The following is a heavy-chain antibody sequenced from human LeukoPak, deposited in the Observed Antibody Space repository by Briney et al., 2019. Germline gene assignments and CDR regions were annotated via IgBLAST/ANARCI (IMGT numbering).Heavy chain of an antibody. CDR1: GFTFSDYY. J-gene: IGHJ6*02. CDR2: ISSSGSTI. D-gene: IGHD3-3*01. V-gene: IGHV3-11*01. CDR3: ARGGRFLEWSGGPVYYYYGMDV. Sequence: GGSLRLSCAASGFTFSDYYMSWIRQAPGKGLEWVSYISSSGSTIYYADSVKGRFTISRDNAKNSLYLQMSSLRAEDTAVYYCARGGRFLEWSGGPVYYYYGMDVWGQGTTVTVS.